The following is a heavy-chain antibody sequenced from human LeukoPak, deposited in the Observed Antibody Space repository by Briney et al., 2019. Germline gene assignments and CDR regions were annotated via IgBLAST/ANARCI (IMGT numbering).Heavy chain of an antibody. CDR3: ASDLYSSSWAGGGDYYYYMDV. V-gene: IGHV1-69*01. D-gene: IGHD6-13*01. CDR2: IIPIFGTA. CDR1: GGTFSSYA. J-gene: IGHJ6*03. Sequence: ASVKVSCKASGGTFSSYAISWVRQAPGQGLEWMGGIIPIFGTANYAQKFQGRVTITADESTSTAYMELSSLRSEDTAVYYCASDLYSSSWAGGGDYYYYMDVWGKGTTVTVSS.